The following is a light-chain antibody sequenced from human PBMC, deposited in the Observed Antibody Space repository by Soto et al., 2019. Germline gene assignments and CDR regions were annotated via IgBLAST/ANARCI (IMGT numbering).Light chain of an antibody. CDR1: GSDVAGYEY. V-gene: IGLV2-14*03. Sequence: QSVLTQPDSVSGSPGQSITLSCTGTGSDVAGYEYVSWYQQHPGKAPKRIIYDVSDRPSGVSNRFSGSKSGNTASLAISGLRAEDEADYYCSSYTTSSPLGVFGTGTKLTVL. CDR2: DVS. J-gene: IGLJ1*01. CDR3: SSYTTSSPLGV.